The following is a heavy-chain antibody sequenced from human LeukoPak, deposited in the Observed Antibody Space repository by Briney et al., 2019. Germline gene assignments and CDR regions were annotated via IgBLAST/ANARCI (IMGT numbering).Heavy chain of an antibody. Sequence: GGSLRLSCAASGFTFSSYAMCWVRQAPGKGLEWVSAISGSGGSTYYADSVKGRFTISRDNSKNTLYLQMNSLRAEDTAVYYCAKFPRPYYDSSGYYPNRDYWGQGTLVTVSS. CDR1: GFTFSSYA. V-gene: IGHV3-23*01. J-gene: IGHJ4*02. D-gene: IGHD3-22*01. CDR3: AKFPRPYYDSSGYYPNRDY. CDR2: ISGSGGST.